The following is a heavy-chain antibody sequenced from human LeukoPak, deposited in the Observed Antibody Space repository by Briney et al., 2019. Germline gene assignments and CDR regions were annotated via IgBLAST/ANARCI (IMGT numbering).Heavy chain of an antibody. CDR1: GYTFTGYY. CDR3: ARLGRNTLFAMDV. CDR2: INPNSWGT. D-gene: IGHD3-3*01. V-gene: IGHV1-2*02. Sequence: SVKVSCKASGYTFTGYYMQWVRQAPGQGLEWMGWINPNSWGTNYAQMFQGRVTMTRDTSISTAYMELSRLRSDDTAVVYCARLGRNTLFAMDVWGQATTVTVSS. J-gene: IGHJ6*02.